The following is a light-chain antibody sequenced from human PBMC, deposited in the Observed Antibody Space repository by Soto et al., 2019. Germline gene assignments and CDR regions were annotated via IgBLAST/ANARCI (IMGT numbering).Light chain of an antibody. CDR2: DVS. CDR3: CSYAGSYTSYV. J-gene: IGLJ1*01. Sequence: SVLAQPRSVSGSPGQSVTISCPGTSSDVGGYNYVSWYQQHPGKAPKLMIYDVSKRPSGVPDRFSGSKSGNTASLTISGLQAEDEADYYCCSYAGSYTSYVFGTGTKVTVL. CDR1: SSDVGGYNY. V-gene: IGLV2-11*01.